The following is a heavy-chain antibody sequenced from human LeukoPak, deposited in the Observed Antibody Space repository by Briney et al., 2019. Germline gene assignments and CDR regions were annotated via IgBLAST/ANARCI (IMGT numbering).Heavy chain of an antibody. Sequence: PGGSLRLSCAASGFTFSDYYMSWIRQAPGKGLEWVSYISSSGSTIYYADSVKGRFTISRDNAKNSLYLQMNSLRAEDTAVYYCARDASMVRGVMRVSWFDPWGQGTLVTVSS. CDR2: ISSSGSTI. V-gene: IGHV3-11*01. CDR3: ARDASMVRGVMRVSWFDP. J-gene: IGHJ5*02. D-gene: IGHD3-10*01. CDR1: GFTFSDYY.